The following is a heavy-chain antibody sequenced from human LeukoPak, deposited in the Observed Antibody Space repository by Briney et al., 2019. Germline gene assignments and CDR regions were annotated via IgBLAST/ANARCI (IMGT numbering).Heavy chain of an antibody. J-gene: IGHJ4*02. CDR3: ARVRGWELRGYYFDY. Sequence: SETLSLTCTVSGYSISSGYYWGWIRQPPGKGLEWIGSIYHSGSTYYNPSLKSRVTISVDTSKNQFSLKLSSVTAADTAVYYCARVRGWELRGYYFDYWGQGTLVTVSS. V-gene: IGHV4-38-2*02. CDR2: IYHSGST. CDR1: GYSISSGYY. D-gene: IGHD1-26*01.